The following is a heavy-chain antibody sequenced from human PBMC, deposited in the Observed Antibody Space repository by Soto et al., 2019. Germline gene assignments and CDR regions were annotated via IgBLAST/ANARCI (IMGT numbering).Heavy chain of an antibody. Sequence: VQLVESGGGVVQPGRSLRLSCAASGFTFSSYGMHWVRQAPGKGLEWVAVISYDGSNKYYADSVKGRFTISRDNSKNTLYLQMNSLRAEDTAVYYCAKDRSNSPYYYYYGMDVWGQGTTVTVSS. CDR2: ISYDGSNK. CDR3: AKDRSNSPYYYYYGMDV. J-gene: IGHJ6*02. CDR1: GFTFSSYG. D-gene: IGHD4-4*01. V-gene: IGHV3-30*18.